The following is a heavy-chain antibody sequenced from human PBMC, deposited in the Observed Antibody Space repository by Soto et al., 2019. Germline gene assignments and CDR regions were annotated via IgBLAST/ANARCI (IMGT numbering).Heavy chain of an antibody. J-gene: IGHJ4*02. CDR3: ARGYGETSSSTIGC. CDR1: GFTVSSYY. CDR2: IYSAGSA. Sequence: GGSLRLSCAASGFTVSSYYMSWARQAPGKGLEWVSVIYSAGSADFADSVKGRFTISRDNSKNTLYLQMSSLRAEDTAVYYCARGYGETSSSTIGCWGQGTLVTVSS. D-gene: IGHD5-18*01. V-gene: IGHV3-66*01.